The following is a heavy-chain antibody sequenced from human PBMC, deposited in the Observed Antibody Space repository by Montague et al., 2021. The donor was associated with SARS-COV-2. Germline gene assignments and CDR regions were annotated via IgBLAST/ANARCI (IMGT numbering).Heavy chain of an antibody. Sequence: TLSLTCTVSGGSINSAGYYWSWIRHHPGMGLEWIGYIYYSGNANYNPSLKSRVSISMDTSKNQFSLRLSSVTAADTAVYYCARISRNSGFVGVFDIWGRGTLVTVSS. J-gene: IGHJ3*02. CDR3: ARISRNSGFVGVFDI. CDR2: IYYSGNA. V-gene: IGHV4-31*03. CDR1: GGSINSAGYY. D-gene: IGHD3-22*01.